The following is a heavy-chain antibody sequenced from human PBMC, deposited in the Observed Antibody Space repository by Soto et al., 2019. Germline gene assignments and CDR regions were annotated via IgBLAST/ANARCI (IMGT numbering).Heavy chain of an antibody. CDR2: VSPPFRTS. D-gene: IGHD3-10*01. CDR3: ARVLYYGSGSYSPYGMDV. J-gene: IGHJ6*02. V-gene: IGHV1-69*01. Sequence: QVQLVQSGAEVKKPGSSVKVSCKTSGVSFNNNGIGWVRQAPGHGLAWMGGVSPPFRTSNYARKFRGRISITADASTGTVNMELSSLTAEDTAQYYCARVLYYGSGSYSPYGMDVWGQGTTVTVSS. CDR1: GVSFNNNG.